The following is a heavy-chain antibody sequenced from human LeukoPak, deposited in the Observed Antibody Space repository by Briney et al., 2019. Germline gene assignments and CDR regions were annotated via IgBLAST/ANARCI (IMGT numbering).Heavy chain of an antibody. D-gene: IGHD2-21*02. Sequence: GGSLRLSCAASGFTFSSDAMSWVRRAPGKGLEWVSAISGSGGSTYYADSVKGRFTISRDNSKNTLYLQMNSLRAEDTAVYYCAKALEHIVVVTAIDYWGQGTLVTVSS. CDR2: ISGSGGST. CDR3: AKALEHIVVVTAIDY. V-gene: IGHV3-23*01. CDR1: GFTFSSDA. J-gene: IGHJ4*02.